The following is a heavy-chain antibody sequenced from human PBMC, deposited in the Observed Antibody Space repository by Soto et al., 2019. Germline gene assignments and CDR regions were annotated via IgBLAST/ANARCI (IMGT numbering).Heavy chain of an antibody. CDR1: GFTFSSYA. Sequence: GGSQRLSCAASGFTFSSYAMSWVRQAPGKGLEWVSAISGSGGSTYYADSVKGRFTISRDNSKNTLYLQMNSLRAEDTAVYYCAKVAHCSGGSCYPYASYFDYWGQGTLVTVSS. V-gene: IGHV3-23*01. D-gene: IGHD2-15*01. CDR2: ISGSGGST. CDR3: AKVAHCSGGSCYPYASYFDY. J-gene: IGHJ4*02.